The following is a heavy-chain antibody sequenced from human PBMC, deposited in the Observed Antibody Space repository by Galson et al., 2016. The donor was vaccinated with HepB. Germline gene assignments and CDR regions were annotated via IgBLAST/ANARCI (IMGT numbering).Heavy chain of an antibody. J-gene: IGHJ1*01. CDR3: ARGSDLGAF. D-gene: IGHD1-26*01. CDR1: AVSVRGDY. Sequence: SLRLSCAGSAVSVRGDYMNWVRKAPGKGLEWVSLIYNNAATYYADSVKGRFIISADNSENTLYLQMNSLRVEDTAVYYCARGSDLGAFWGQGTLVTVSS. V-gene: IGHV3-66*01. CDR2: IYNNAAT.